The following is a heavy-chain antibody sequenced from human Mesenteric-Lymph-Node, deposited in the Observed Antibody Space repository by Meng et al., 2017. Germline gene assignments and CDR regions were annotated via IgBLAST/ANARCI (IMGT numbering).Heavy chain of an antibody. Sequence: SGPTLVKPTQTFTLTCTFSGFSRSTSGMGVSWIRQPPGKALEWLALIDWDDEKYYSTSLKTRLTISKDTSKNQVVRTMTNMDPVDTATYYCARIPKYGSGLNYYYYYGMDVWGQGTTVTVSS. V-gene: IGHV2-70*01. D-gene: IGHD3-10*01. J-gene: IGHJ6*02. CDR1: GFSRSTSGMG. CDR2: IDWDDEK. CDR3: ARIPKYGSGLNYYYYYGMDV.